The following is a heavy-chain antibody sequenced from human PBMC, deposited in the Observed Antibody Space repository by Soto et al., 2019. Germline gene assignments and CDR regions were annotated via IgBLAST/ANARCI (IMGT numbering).Heavy chain of an antibody. CDR2: IWYDGSNK. CDR3: ARAGMVRGVIISYFDY. CDR1: GFTFSSYG. D-gene: IGHD3-10*01. V-gene: IGHV3-33*08. Sequence: VQLVESGGGLVQPGGSLRLSCAASGFTFSSYGMHWVRQAPGKGLEGVAVIWYDGSNKYYADSVKGRFTISRDNSKNTLYLQMNSLRAEDTAVYYCARAGMVRGVIISYFDYWGQGTLVTVSS. J-gene: IGHJ4*02.